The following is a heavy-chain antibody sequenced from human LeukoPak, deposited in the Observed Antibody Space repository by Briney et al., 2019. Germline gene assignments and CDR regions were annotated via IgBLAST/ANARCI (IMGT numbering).Heavy chain of an antibody. V-gene: IGHV4-39*01. CDR2: IYYSGST. D-gene: IGHD6-19*01. CDR3: ARRSIAVAGDYYYYGMDV. Sequence: PSETLSLTCTVSGGSISSSSYYWGWIRQPPGKGLEWIGSIYYSGSTYYNPSLKSRVTISVDTSKNQFSLKLSSVTAAGTAVYYCARRSIAVAGDYYYYGMDVWGQGTTVTVSS. J-gene: IGHJ6*02. CDR1: GGSISSSSYY.